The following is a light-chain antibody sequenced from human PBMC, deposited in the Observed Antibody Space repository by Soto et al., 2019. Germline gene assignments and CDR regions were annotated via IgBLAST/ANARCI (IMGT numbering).Light chain of an antibody. J-gene: IGLJ1*01. Sequence: QSALTQPASVSGSPGQSITISCTGTSRDIGGYNYVSWYQHHPGRAPKLMIYEVTNRPSGVSDRFSGSKSGNTASLTISGLQAEDEADYYCISYRTSSTLEGVXGTGTKVPS. CDR1: SRDIGGYNY. CDR3: ISYRTSSTLEGV. V-gene: IGLV2-14*01. CDR2: EVT.